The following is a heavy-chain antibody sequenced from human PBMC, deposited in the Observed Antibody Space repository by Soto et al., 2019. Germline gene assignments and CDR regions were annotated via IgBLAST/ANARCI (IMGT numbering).Heavy chain of an antibody. CDR3: ARGIFYAFDI. CDR2: IDHSGST. J-gene: IGHJ3*02. D-gene: IGHD3-9*01. CDR1: GVSLSNPNW. Sequence: QVQLQESGPGLVKPSGTLSLTCAVSGVSLSNPNWWARVRQAPGKGLEWIGEIDHSGSTNYNPSLNSRVTISLDRSKNQFSLKLSSVAAADTAVYYCARGIFYAFDIWGQGTMVTVSS. V-gene: IGHV4-4*02.